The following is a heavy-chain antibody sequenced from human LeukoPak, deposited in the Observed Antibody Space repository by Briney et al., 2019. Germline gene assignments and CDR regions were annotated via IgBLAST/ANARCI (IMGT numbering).Heavy chain of an antibody. V-gene: IGHV4-59*08. CDR1: GGSISSYY. Sequence: SETLSLTCTVSGGSISSYYWSWIRQPPGKGLEWIGYIYYSGSTNYNPSLKSRVTISVDTSKKQFSLKLSSVTAADPAVYYGARVKAVAGTDYFDYWAREPWSPSPQ. CDR2: IYYSGST. CDR3: ARVKAVAGTDYFDY. D-gene: IGHD6-19*01. J-gene: IGHJ4*02.